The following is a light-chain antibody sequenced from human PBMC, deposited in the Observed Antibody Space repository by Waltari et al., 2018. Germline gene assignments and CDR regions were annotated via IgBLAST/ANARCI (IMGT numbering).Light chain of an antibody. J-gene: IGKJ1*01. CDR3: MLGARPWT. V-gene: IGKV2-30*01. CDR2: QVS. CDR1: ETLLITDGHTY. Sequence: VVMTQSPDSLSVTLGQPASISCRSNETLLITDGHTYLNWFHQRPGQSPRRLIYQVSDRDSGVPDRFSGSGSGTDFTLRISRVEAEDVGVYYCMLGARPWTFGSGTKVEIK.